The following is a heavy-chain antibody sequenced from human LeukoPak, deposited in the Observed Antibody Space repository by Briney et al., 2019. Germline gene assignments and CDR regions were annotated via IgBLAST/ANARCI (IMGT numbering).Heavy chain of an antibody. CDR1: GVSISSDSYY. D-gene: IGHD5-24*01. Sequence: SETLSLTCTVSGVSISSDSYYWSWIRQPAGKGLEWIGRFYTSGTTNYNPSLKSRVTISVDTSKNQFSLKLSSVTAADTAVYYYARVGTTVGDGYNLAYWGQGTLVPVSS. J-gene: IGHJ4*02. V-gene: IGHV4-61*02. CDR3: ARVGTTVGDGYNLAY. CDR2: FYTSGTT.